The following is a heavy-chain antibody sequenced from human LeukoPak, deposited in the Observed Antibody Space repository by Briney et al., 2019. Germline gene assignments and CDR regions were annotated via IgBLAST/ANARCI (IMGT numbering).Heavy chain of an antibody. CDR3: AKDPRYCSGGSCYTRGYFDY. J-gene: IGHJ4*02. CDR1: GFTFSSYG. CDR2: IRYDGSNK. V-gene: IGHV3-30*02. Sequence: TGGSLRLSCAASGFTFSSYGMHWVRQAPGKGLEWVAFIRYDGSNKYYADSVKGRFTISRDNSKNTLYLQMNSLRAEDTAVYYCAKDPRYCSGGSCYTRGYFDYWGQGTLVTVSS. D-gene: IGHD2-15*01.